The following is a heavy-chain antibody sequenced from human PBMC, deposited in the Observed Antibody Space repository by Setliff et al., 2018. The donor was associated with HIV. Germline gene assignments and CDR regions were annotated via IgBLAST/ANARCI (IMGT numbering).Heavy chain of an antibody. V-gene: IGHV1-18*01. J-gene: IGHJ5*02. CDR3: ATFYGTGWYNP. D-gene: IGHD6-19*01. Sequence: ASVKVSCKASGYTFISYDINWVRQAPGQGLEWMGWISAYNGNTRYAQKLQGRVTITTDESTSTAYMELSSLRSEDTAVYYCATFYGTGWYNPWGQGTLVTVSS. CDR1: GYTFISYD. CDR2: ISAYNGNT.